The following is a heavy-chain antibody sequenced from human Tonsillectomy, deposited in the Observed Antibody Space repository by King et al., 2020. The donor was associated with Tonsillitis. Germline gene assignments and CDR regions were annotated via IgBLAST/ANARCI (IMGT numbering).Heavy chain of an antibody. D-gene: IGHD4-17*01. CDR2: TRYDGSNK. J-gene: IGHJ4*02. Sequence: VQLVESGGGVVQPGGSLRLSCVVSGFIFSNYGMHWVRQAPGKGLDWVAFTRYDGSNKYYADSVKGRFTISRDNSKNTLYLQMNSLRAEDTAVYYCSKGFYGPPHAPRDRTPFDYWGQGTLVTVSS. V-gene: IGHV3-30*02. CDR1: GFIFSNYG. CDR3: SKGFYGPPHAPRDRTPFDY.